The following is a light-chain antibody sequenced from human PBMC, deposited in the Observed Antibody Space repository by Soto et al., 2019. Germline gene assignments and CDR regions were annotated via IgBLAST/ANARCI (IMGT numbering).Light chain of an antibody. Sequence: EIVMTQSPATLSVSPGERATLSCRASQNVRSNLAWYQQKPGQAPRLLIYGASTRVTGIPARFSGSGSGTEFTLTITNLQSEDFAVYYCQQYNNGPLTFGGGTKVEIK. V-gene: IGKV3-15*01. J-gene: IGKJ4*01. CDR3: QQYNNGPLT. CDR2: GAS. CDR1: QNVRSN.